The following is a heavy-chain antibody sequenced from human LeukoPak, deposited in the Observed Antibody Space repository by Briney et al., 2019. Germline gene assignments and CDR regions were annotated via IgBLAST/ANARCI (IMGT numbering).Heavy chain of an antibody. Sequence: SETLSLTCAVSGYSISSGYYWGWIRQPPGKGLEWIGSIYHSGSTYYNPSLKSRVTISVDTSTNQFSLKLSSVTAADTAVYYCARHHRLYYYDSSGYYVDYWGQGTLVTVSS. CDR1: GYSISSGYY. D-gene: IGHD3-22*01. CDR3: ARHHRLYYYDSSGYYVDY. CDR2: IYHSGST. J-gene: IGHJ4*02. V-gene: IGHV4-38-2*01.